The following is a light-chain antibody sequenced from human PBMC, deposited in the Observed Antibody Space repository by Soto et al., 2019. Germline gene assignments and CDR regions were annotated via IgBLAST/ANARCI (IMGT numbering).Light chain of an antibody. CDR2: WAS. J-gene: IGKJ2*01. CDR3: QQYYKTPPYT. CDR1: QNVLYNSNNENY. Sequence: IVMNHTQDSLAVSLGERAIINCKSSQNVLYNSNNENYLAWYQQKPGQPPKLLIYWASTRKPGVPDRFSGSGSGSDFTLTISSLQAEDVAVYYCQQYYKTPPYTFGQGTKLEI. V-gene: IGKV4-1*01.